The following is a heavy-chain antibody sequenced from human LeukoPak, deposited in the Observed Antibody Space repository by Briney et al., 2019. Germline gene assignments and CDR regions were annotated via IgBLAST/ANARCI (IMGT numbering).Heavy chain of an antibody. D-gene: IGHD6-19*01. V-gene: IGHV4-31*03. CDR3: ARGRLARIPYFDS. J-gene: IGHJ4*02. Sequence: PSETLSLTCSVFGGSISSGNHFWSWIRQLPGKGLEWLGYVDYSGTIYYNSSLESRLTLSVDTSNSQFSLDLRSMTAADTAVYYCARGRLARIPYFDSWGQGALVAVSS. CDR2: VDYSGTI. CDR1: GGSISSGNHF.